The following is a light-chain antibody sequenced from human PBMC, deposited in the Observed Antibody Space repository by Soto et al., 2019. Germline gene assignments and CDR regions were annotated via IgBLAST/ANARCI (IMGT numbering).Light chain of an antibody. CDR2: GAS. Sequence: IVLTQSPGTLSLSPGERATLSCRASQSVSSSYLAWYQQKPGQAPRPLIYGASSRATGIPDRFSGSGSGTDFTLTISRLEPEDFAVYYCQQYGSSPRTFGGGTKVDIK. CDR3: QQYGSSPRT. V-gene: IGKV3-20*01. J-gene: IGKJ4*01. CDR1: QSVSSSY.